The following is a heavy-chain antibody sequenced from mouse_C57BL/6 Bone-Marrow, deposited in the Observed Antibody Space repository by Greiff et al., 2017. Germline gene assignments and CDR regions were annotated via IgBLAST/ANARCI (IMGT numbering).Heavy chain of an antibody. Sequence: QVQLQQSGAELARPGASVKLSCKASGYTFTSYGISWVKQRTGQGLEWIGEIYPRSGNTYYNEKFKGKATLTADKSSSTAYMELRSLTSEDSAVYCCARRGVWLRRREAWFAYWGQGTLVTVSA. D-gene: IGHD2-2*01. CDR3: ARRGVWLRRREAWFAY. J-gene: IGHJ3*01. CDR1: GYTFTSYG. V-gene: IGHV1-81*01. CDR2: IYPRSGNT.